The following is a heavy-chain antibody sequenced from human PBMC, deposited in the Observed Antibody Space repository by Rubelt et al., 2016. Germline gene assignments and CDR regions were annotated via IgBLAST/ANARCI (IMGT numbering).Heavy chain of an antibody. V-gene: IGHV1-2*02. CDR3: ARFAIGGHSSGYLFDY. Sequence: QVQLVQSGAEVKKPGASVKVSCKASGYTFTGYYMHWVRQAPGQGLEWMGWINPNSGGTNYARKLQGRVNSTGEPAISTAYMEWSRLRSDDTAVYYCARFAIGGHSSGYLFDYWGQGTLVTVSS. CDR1: GYTFTGYY. CDR2: INPNSGGT. D-gene: IGHD3-22*01. J-gene: IGHJ4*02.